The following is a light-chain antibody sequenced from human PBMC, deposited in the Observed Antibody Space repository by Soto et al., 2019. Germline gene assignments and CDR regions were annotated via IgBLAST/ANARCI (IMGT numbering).Light chain of an antibody. CDR1: SSDIGSYNA. J-gene: IGLJ2*01. CDR2: DVF. Sequence: QSVLTQPRSVSGSPGHSVTISCFETSSDIGSYNAVSWYQQHPGKAPKLIIFDVFERPSGVPDRFSGSKSGNSASLTISGLQAEDESEYYCSSFAPSYRVIFGGGTKLTVL. V-gene: IGLV2-11*01. CDR3: SSFAPSYRVI.